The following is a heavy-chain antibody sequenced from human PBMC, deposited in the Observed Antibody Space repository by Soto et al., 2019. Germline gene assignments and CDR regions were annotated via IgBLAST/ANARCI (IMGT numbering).Heavy chain of an antibody. CDR1: GFTFSSYA. CDR3: AKDYRIAVAVHDAFDI. CDR2: ISGSGGST. Sequence: GGSLRLSCAASGFTFSSYAMSWVRQAPGKGLEWVSAISGSGGSTYYADSVKGRFTISRDNSKNTLYLQMNSLRAEDTAVYYCAKDYRIAVAVHDAFDIWGQGTMVTVSS. J-gene: IGHJ3*02. V-gene: IGHV3-23*01. D-gene: IGHD6-19*01.